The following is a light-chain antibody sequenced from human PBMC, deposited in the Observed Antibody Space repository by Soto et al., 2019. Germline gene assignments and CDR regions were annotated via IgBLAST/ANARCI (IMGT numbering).Light chain of an antibody. V-gene: IGLV2-14*01. CDR3: SSYTSFYTWV. CDR2: EVS. Sequence: QSAMTQPASVSGSPGQSITISCTGTSSDIGGYNYVSWYQQHPGKAPQVLIYEVSNRPSGVSYRFSGSKSGNTASLTISGLQTDDEADYYCSSYTSFYTWVFGGGTKLTVL. CDR1: SSDIGGYNY. J-gene: IGLJ3*02.